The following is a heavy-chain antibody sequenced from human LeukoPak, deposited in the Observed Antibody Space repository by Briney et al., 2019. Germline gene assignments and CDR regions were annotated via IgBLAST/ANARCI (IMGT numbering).Heavy chain of an antibody. V-gene: IGHV3-23*01. CDR1: GFTFSSYA. CDR3: ARARGTVTSDAFDI. CDR2: FSGSGGST. J-gene: IGHJ3*02. D-gene: IGHD4-17*01. Sequence: GGSLRLSCAASGFTFSSYAMSWVRQAPGKGLECISGFSGSGGSTYYADSVKGRFTISRDNAKNSLYLQMNSLRAEDTAVYYCARARGTVTSDAFDIWGQGTMVTVSS.